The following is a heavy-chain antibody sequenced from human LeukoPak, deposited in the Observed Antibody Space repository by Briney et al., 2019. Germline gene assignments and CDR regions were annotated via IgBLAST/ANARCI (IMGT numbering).Heavy chain of an antibody. CDR2: IIAYNGST. V-gene: IGHV1-18*01. D-gene: IGHD3-3*01. J-gene: IGHJ6*03. Sequence: GASVKVSCKASGYTFTSYGISWVRQAPGQGLEWMGWIIAYNGSTNYAQKLQGRVTMTTDKSTSTAYMELRNLRSDDTAVYYCARTYCDFWSGYFYSYYSYMDVWGKGTTVTVSS. CDR3: ARTYCDFWSGYFYSYYSYMDV. CDR1: GYTFTSYG.